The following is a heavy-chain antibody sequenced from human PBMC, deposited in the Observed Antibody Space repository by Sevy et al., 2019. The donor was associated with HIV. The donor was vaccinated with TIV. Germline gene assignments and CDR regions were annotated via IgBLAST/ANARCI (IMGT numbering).Heavy chain of an antibody. CDR3: AREGCTRPHDY. V-gene: IGHV3-23*01. CDR1: GFNFNTYS. Sequence: GGSLRLSCAVSGFNFNTYSMSWVRQAPGKGLEWVSTLSFGCGKINYADSVKGRFIISRDDSKNTLYLQMNSLRAEDTAVYFCAREGCTRPHDYWGQGILVTVSS. J-gene: IGHJ4*02. D-gene: IGHD2-8*01. CDR2: LSFGCGKI.